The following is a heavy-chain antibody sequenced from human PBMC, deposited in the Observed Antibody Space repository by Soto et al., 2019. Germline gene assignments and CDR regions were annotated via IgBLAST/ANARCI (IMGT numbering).Heavy chain of an antibody. J-gene: IGHJ1*01. D-gene: IGHD3-10*01. CDR2: ISAFNANT. Sequence: QVQLVQSGAEVKKPGASVKVSCKASGYTFTNYGMCSLRQALGQALEWMGWISAFNANTNYAQKLQGRVTMTTDTPTSTAYMARRNLGSADTAVDYCARDNKGPLHPFRGEYWGQGTLVIVSS. CDR1: GYTFTNYG. V-gene: IGHV1-18*01. CDR3: ARDNKGPLHPFRGEY.